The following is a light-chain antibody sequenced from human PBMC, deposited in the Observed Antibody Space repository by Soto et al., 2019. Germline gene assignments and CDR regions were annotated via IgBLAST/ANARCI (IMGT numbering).Light chain of an antibody. J-gene: IGLJ2*01. V-gene: IGLV3-21*02. CDR1: NIGYKT. Sequence: SYELTQPPSVSVAPGQTATFICGGDNIGYKTVHWYQQRPGQAPVLVVYDDSDRPSGIPERFSCSNSGNTATLTINRVEAGDEADYYCQVWDSGSDLFGGGTKLTVL. CDR2: DDS. CDR3: QVWDSGSDL.